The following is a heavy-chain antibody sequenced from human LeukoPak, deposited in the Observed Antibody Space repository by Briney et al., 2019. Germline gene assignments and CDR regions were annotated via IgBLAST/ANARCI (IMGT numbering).Heavy chain of an antibody. CDR2: IIPIFGTA. Sequence: ASVKVSCKASGGTFSSYAISWVRQAPGQGLEWMGRIIPIFGTANYAQKFQGRVTITTDESTSTAYMELSSLRSEDTAVYYCARGYYDSSGYYFPADYFQHWGQGTLVTASS. J-gene: IGHJ1*01. V-gene: IGHV1-69*05. CDR1: GGTFSSYA. CDR3: ARGYYDSSGYYFPADYFQH. D-gene: IGHD3-22*01.